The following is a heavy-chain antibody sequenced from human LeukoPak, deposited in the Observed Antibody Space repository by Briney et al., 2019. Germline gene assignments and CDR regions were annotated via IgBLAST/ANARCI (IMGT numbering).Heavy chain of an antibody. CDR1: GYSISSGYY. CDR2: IYHSGST. CDR3: ARDSSSYREGWFDP. V-gene: IGHV4-38-2*02. J-gene: IGHJ5*02. D-gene: IGHD3-16*02. Sequence: SETLSLTCTVSGYSISSGYYWGWIRQPPGKGLEWIGSIYHSGSTYHNPSLKSRVTISVDTSKNQFSLKLSSVTAADTAVYYCARDSSSYREGWFDPWGQGTLVTVSS.